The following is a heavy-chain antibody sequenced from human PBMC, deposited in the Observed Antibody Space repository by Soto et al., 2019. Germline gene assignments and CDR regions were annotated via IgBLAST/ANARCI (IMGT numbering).Heavy chain of an antibody. J-gene: IGHJ4*02. Sequence: GGSLRLSCAASGFTFSTYSMTWVRQAPGKSLEWVATIKRDGSETYYVDSVKGRFTISRDTAKSSVYLQMNSLRAEDTAVYYYAKDSFYYDSVHFDYWGQGTLVTVSS. V-gene: IGHV3-7*01. D-gene: IGHD3-22*01. CDR3: AKDSFYYDSVHFDY. CDR1: GFTFSTYS. CDR2: IKRDGSET.